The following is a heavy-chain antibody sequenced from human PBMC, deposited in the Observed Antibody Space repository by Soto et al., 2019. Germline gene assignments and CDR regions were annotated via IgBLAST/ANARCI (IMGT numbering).Heavy chain of an antibody. CDR1: GFTFSGYS. CDR3: AKFTEPGYSSIWYYFEY. Sequence: GGSLRLSCVGSGFTFSGYSMAWVRQAPGRGLEWVASISSRSTNIDYADSVKGRFTISRDNAKNLVSLQMSSLRGEDTALYYCAKFTEPGYSSIWYYFEYWGQGTPVTAPQ. CDR2: ISSRSTNI. J-gene: IGHJ4*02. V-gene: IGHV3-21*06. D-gene: IGHD6-19*01.